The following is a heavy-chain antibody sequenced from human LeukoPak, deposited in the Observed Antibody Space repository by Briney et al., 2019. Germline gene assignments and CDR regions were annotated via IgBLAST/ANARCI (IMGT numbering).Heavy chain of an antibody. CDR1: GFTFSSYS. CDR3: FREGGD. D-gene: IGHD3-10*01. V-gene: IGHV3-21*01. Sequence: GGSLRLSYAASGFTFSSYSMNWVRQAPGRGLEWVSSIRFTGSYIYYADSVKGRFTISRDDAKNLLSLQMISLRVEDTAIYYCFREGGDWGQGTLVTVSS. J-gene: IGHJ4*02. CDR2: IRFTGSYI.